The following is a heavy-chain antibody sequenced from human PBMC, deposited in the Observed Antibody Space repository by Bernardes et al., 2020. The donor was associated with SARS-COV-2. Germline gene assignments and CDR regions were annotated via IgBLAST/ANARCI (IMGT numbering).Heavy chain of an antibody. CDR2: IYSTGST. CDR1: NGSMTSYY. J-gene: IGHJ6*03. CDR3: ARGDFSYMYV. V-gene: IGHV4-59*01. Sequence: SETLSLTCTVSNGSMTSYYWNWVRQAPGQGLEWLGHIYSTGSTTYNPSLQRRLTMSIDTSTNHVFLSLNSVTAADTAVYYCARGDFSYMYVWGQGTTVTVSS.